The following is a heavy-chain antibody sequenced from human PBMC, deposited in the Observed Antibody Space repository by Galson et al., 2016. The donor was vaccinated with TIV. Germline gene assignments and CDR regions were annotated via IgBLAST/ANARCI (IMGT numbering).Heavy chain of an antibody. J-gene: IGHJ4*02. V-gene: IGHV3-53*05. CDR2: LYTNGKT. Sequence: SLRLSCAASGVVVSNNYMSWVRQAPGKGLEWIAVLYTNGKTFYAESVKGRFTISRDSSKNIVYLQMNSLRPEDTAFYYCARQNDYLYYFNYWGQGTLVTVSS. D-gene: IGHD4/OR15-4a*01. CDR3: ARQNDYLYYFNY. CDR1: GVVVSNNY.